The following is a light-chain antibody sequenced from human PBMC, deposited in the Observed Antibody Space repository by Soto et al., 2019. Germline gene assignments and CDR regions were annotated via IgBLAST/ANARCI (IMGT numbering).Light chain of an antibody. Sequence: IVMSQSPATLSVSPGERATLSCRASQNIDNKLVWYQQKPGQVPRLLIYDASTRATGIPARFSGSGSGTEFTLTISSLQSEDFAFYNCQQFHYWWTFGQGTKVDI. CDR2: DAS. V-gene: IGKV3-15*01. CDR3: QQFHYWWT. J-gene: IGKJ1*01. CDR1: QNIDNK.